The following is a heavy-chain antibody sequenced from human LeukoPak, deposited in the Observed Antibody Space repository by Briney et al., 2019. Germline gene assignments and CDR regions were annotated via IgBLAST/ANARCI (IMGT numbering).Heavy chain of an antibody. CDR1: GFTFSSYA. D-gene: IGHD4-17*01. CDR2: ISYDGSNK. Sequence: GGSLRLSCAASGFTFSSYAMHWVRQAPGKGLEWVAVISYDGSNKYYADSVKGRFTISRDNSKNTLCLQMNSLRAEDTAVYYCARADYGDYLNPWYFDLWGRGTLVTVSS. V-gene: IGHV3-30*04. J-gene: IGHJ2*01. CDR3: ARADYGDYLNPWYFDL.